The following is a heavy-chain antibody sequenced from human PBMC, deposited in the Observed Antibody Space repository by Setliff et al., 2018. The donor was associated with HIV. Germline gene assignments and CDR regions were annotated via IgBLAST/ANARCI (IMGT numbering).Heavy chain of an antibody. J-gene: IGHJ6*03. CDR3: ARVHQKVAAYYYYYVDV. D-gene: IGHD2-15*01. CDR2: ISYSGTT. CDR1: GGSINSGGYY. Sequence: SETLSLTCTVSGGSINSGGYYWSWIRQHPGKGLEWIGYISYSGTTYYDPSLKSRITMSLDTSKSHFSLNLSSVTAADTAVYYCARVHQKVAAYYYYYVDVWGKGTTVTVSS. V-gene: IGHV4-31*03.